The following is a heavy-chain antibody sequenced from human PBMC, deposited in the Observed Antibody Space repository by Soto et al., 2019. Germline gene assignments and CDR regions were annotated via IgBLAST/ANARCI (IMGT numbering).Heavy chain of an antibody. CDR1: GDTFTTFC. CDR2: IATYNSNR. Sequence: HLVQSGPEVKKPGASITVSCKTSGDTFTTFCLSWVRQAPGQGLEWMGWIATYNSNRNYAQKFQGRLTLTTDKSTSTAYMELTSLRYDDTAVYYCATVLRGVVNWFDPWGQGTLVTVSS. CDR3: ATVLRGVVNWFDP. V-gene: IGHV1-18*01. J-gene: IGHJ5*02. D-gene: IGHD3-10*01.